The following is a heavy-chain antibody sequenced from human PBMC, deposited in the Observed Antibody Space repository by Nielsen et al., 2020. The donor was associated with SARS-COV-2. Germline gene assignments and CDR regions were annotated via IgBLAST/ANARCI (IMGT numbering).Heavy chain of an antibody. D-gene: IGHD3-3*01. J-gene: IGHJ4*02. CDR2: IYSGGST. Sequence: GESLKISCAASGFTVSSNYMSWVRQAPGKGLEWVSVIYSGGSTYYADSVKGRFTISRDNSKNTLYLQMNSLRAEDTAVYYCARARVLKWLDYWGQGTLVTVSS. CDR3: ARARVLKWLDY. CDR1: GFTVSSNY. V-gene: IGHV3-66*01.